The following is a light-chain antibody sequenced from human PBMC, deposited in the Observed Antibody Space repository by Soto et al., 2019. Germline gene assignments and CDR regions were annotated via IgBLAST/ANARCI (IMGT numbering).Light chain of an antibody. CDR2: KAS. CDR3: QHYKSDSEA. V-gene: IGKV1-5*03. Sequence: IQMTQYPSTLSGSVGDRVTITCRASQALXSWLGWYQEKPGKAPKILXVKASTLKRGGPSRLSGSGSVTEFTLPISSLHPDDFANYYFQHYKSDSEAFGQGTKVDI. J-gene: IGKJ1*01. CDR1: QALXSW.